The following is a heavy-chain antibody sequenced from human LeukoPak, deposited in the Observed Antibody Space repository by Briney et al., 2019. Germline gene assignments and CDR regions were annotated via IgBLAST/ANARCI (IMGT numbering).Heavy chain of an antibody. CDR3: AKGSSGYFADL. V-gene: IGHV3-23*01. J-gene: IGHJ5*02. CDR2: ISNDGGGT. CDR1: EFIFDNYG. D-gene: IGHD3-22*01. Sequence: PGGSLRLSCAASEFIFDNYGLIWVRQAPGKGLEWVSAISNDGGGTQYADFVEGRFTISRDNSKNTLFLQMSSLRAEDTALYYCAKGSSGYFADLWGQGTLVTVSS.